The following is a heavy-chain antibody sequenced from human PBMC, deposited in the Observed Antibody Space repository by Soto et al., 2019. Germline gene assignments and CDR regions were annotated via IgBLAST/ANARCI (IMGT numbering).Heavy chain of an antibody. V-gene: IGHV3-30-3*01. CDR2: MSMDGSNK. CDR1: GFAFHNYS. Sequence: QVRLVESGGGVVQPGRSLRLSCAASGFAFHNYSMRWVRQAPGKGLEWVAIMSMDGSNKYYADSVKGRFTISRDNSKSMLFLQVSSLRPEDTAVYFCARDRVPYVYFYYGMDVWGQGTTVTVS. D-gene: IGHD3-10*02. CDR3: ARDRVPYVYFYYGMDV. J-gene: IGHJ6*02.